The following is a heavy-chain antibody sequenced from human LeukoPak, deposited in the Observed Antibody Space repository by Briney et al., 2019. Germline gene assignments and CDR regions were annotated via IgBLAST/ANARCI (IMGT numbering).Heavy chain of an antibody. V-gene: IGHV3-23*01. D-gene: IGHD3-3*01. CDR3: ASERNDDFWRGYFSFDT. CDR2: LDGSGGTT. J-gene: IGHJ5*02. CDR1: A. Sequence: AMNWVRLTPEKGMEWVSALDGSGGTTYCAASVQGPFTISRDNAHNTVYLQMNNLRVEDTAIYYCASERNDDFWRGYFSFDTWGQGTRVTVSS.